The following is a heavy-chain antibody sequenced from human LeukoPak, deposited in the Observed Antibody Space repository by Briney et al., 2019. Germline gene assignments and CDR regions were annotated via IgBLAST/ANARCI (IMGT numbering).Heavy chain of an antibody. CDR1: GGSISSGGYS. V-gene: IGHV4-30-2*01. CDR3: ARVETAYCGGDCAHFDY. J-gene: IGHJ4*02. D-gene: IGHD2-21*02. CDR2: IYHSGST. Sequence: SETLSLTCAVSGGSISSGGYSWSWIRQPPGKGLEWIGYIYHSGSTYYNPSLKSRVTISVDRSKNQFSLKLSSVTAGDTAAYYCARVETAYCGGDCAHFDYWGQGTLVTVSS.